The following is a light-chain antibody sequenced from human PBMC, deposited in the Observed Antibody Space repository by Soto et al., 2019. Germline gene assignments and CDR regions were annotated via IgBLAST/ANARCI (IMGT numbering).Light chain of an antibody. J-gene: IGKJ1*01. CDR2: GAS. Sequence: EIVMTQSPATLAVSPGERATLSCRASQSVSSNLAWYQQKPGQAPRLLIYGASTRATGIPARFSGSGSGTEFTLTISSLQSEDFAVYYCQHYNDLHPTWTLGQRTKV. CDR1: QSVSSN. V-gene: IGKV3-15*01. CDR3: QHYNDLHPTWT.